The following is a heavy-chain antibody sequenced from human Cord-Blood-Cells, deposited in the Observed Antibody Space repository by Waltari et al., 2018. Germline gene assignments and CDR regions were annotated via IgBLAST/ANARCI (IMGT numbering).Heavy chain of an antibody. Sequence: QVQLQQSGPGLVKPSQTLSLTCAISGASVSSNSAAWNWIRQSTSRGLEWLGRTYYRYKWYNDYAVSVKNRITINPDTSKNQFSLQLNSVTPEGTAVYYCAREQTSSWYSVPDYWGQETLVTVSS. D-gene: IGHD6-13*01. CDR1: GASVSSNSAA. J-gene: IGHJ4*02. V-gene: IGHV6-1*01. CDR2: TYYRYKWYN. CDR3: AREQTSSWYSVPDY.